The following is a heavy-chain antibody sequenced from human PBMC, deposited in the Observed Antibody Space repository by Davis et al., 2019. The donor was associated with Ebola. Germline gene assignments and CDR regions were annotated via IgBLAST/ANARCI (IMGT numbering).Heavy chain of an antibody. CDR3: AKGPVAGTVEY. D-gene: IGHD6-19*01. V-gene: IGHV3-30*04. CDR2: ISYDGSNK. J-gene: IGHJ4*02. Sequence: GESLKISCAASGFTFSSYAMHWVRQAPGKGLEWVAVISYDGSNKYYADSVKGRFTISRDNSKNTLYLQMNSLRAEDTAVYYCAKGPVAGTVEYWGQGTLVTVSS. CDR1: GFTFSSYA.